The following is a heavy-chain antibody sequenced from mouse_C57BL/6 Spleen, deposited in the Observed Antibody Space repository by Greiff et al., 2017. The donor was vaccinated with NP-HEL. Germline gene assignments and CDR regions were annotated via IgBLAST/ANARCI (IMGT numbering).Heavy chain of an antibody. V-gene: IGHV2-2*01. J-gene: IGHJ2*01. CDR1: GFSLTSYG. Sequence: QVQLQQSGPGLVQPSQSLSITCTVSGFSLTSYGVHWVRQSPGKGLEWLGVIWSGGSTDYNAAFISRLSISKDNSKSQVFFKMNSLQAYDTAIYYCARGPYYSPFDYWGQGTTLTVSS. CDR2: IWSGGST. D-gene: IGHD2-12*01. CDR3: ARGPYYSPFDY.